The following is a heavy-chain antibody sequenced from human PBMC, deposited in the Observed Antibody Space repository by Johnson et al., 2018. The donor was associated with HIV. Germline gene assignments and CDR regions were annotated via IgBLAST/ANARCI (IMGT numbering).Heavy chain of an antibody. V-gene: IGHV3-7*02. CDR2: INQYGSEE. CDR1: GFAFGSYW. J-gene: IGHJ3*02. Sequence: VQLVESGGGLVQPGGSLRLSCAASGFAFGSYWMHWVRQAPGKGLQWVANINQYGSEEYYVDSVKGRFTISRDNAKNTLYLQMNSLRGEDTAVYYCARARRVVIGPDGFDIWGQGTMVTVSS. CDR3: ARARRVVIGPDGFDI. D-gene: IGHD3-22*01.